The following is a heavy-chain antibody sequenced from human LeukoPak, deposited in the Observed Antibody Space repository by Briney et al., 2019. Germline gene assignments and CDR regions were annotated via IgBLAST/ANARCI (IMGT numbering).Heavy chain of an antibody. CDR1: GFTFSSYE. J-gene: IGHJ4*02. D-gene: IGHD3-22*01. CDR2: ISSSGSTI. CDR3: ASLYYDSSGYYLSYFDY. Sequence: GGSLRPSCAASGFTFSSYEMNWVRQAPGKGLEWVSYISSSGSTIYYADSVKGRFTISRDNAKNSLYLQMNSLRAEDTAVYYCASLYYDSSGYYLSYFDYWGQGTLVTVSS. V-gene: IGHV3-48*03.